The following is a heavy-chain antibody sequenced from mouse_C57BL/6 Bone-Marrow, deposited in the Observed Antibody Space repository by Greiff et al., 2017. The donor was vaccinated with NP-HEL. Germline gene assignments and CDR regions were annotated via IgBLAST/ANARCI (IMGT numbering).Heavy chain of an antibody. J-gene: IGHJ3*01. CDR1: GFTFSDYG. CDR3: ARSIYYDYDEFAY. Sequence: EVKLVESGGGLVKPGGSLKLSCAASGFTFSDYGMHWVRQAPEKGLEWVAYISSGSSTIYYADTVKGRFTISRDNAKNTLFLQMTSLRSEDTAMYYCARSIYYDYDEFAYWGQGTLVTVSA. D-gene: IGHD2-4*01. V-gene: IGHV5-17*01. CDR2: ISSGSSTI.